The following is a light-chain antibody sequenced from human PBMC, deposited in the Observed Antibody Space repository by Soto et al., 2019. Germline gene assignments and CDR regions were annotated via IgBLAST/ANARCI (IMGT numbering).Light chain of an antibody. CDR3: QLCGIAPFT. V-gene: IGKV3-20*01. CDR2: GAS. J-gene: IGKJ3*01. Sequence: EIVLTQSPGPLSLSPGERATLSCRASQSVSSGYLAWYQQKPGRVPRLLIYGASNRAPGIPDRFTGRGSGTDFPLTIARVEPEDVSVYYCQLCGIAPFTFGPGTKVDIK. CDR1: QSVSSGY.